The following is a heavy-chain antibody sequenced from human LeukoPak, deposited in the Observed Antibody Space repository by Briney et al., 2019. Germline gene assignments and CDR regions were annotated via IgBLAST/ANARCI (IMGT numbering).Heavy chain of an antibody. CDR2: ISSSSRYI. V-gene: IGHV3-21*01. Sequence: PGGSLRLSCAASGFTFSSYSMNWVRQAPGKGLEWVSSISSSSRYIYYADSVKGRFTISRDSAKNSLYLQMNSLRAEDTAVYYCARARDSSWDKYYFDYWGQGTLVTVSS. CDR3: ARARDSSWDKYYFDY. CDR1: GFTFSSYS. J-gene: IGHJ4*02. D-gene: IGHD6-13*01.